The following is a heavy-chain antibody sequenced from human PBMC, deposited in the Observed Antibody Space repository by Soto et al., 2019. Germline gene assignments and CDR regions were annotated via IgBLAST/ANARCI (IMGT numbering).Heavy chain of an antibody. CDR2: IKSKTDGGTT. CDR3: TTEPAYYDFWSGYYRYFDY. J-gene: IGHJ4*02. CDR1: GFTISNAW. Sequence: GGSLRLSCAASGFTISNAWMNWVRQAPGKGLEWVGRIKSKTDGGTTDYAAPVKGRFTISRDDSKNTLYLQMNSLKTEDTAVYYCTTEPAYYDFWSGYYRYFDYWRQGTLVPVSS. V-gene: IGHV3-15*07. D-gene: IGHD3-3*01.